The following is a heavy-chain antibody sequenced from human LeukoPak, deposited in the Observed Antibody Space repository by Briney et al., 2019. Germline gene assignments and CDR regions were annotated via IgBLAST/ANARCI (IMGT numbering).Heavy chain of an antibody. CDR3: ERGAAARYYYMDV. CDR1: GFTFSSYW. Sequence: GGSLRLSCAASGFTFSSYWMHWVRQAPGKGLVWVSRINSDGSSTSNADSVKGRFTISRDNAKKTLYLQMNSLRAEDTAVYYCERGAAARYYYMDVWGKGDTVTVSS. V-gene: IGHV3-74*01. CDR2: INSDGSST. J-gene: IGHJ6*03. D-gene: IGHD2-15*01.